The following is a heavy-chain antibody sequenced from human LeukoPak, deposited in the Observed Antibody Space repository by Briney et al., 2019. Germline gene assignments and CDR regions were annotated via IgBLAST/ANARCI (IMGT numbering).Heavy chain of an antibody. V-gene: IGHV3-23*01. Sequence: PGGSLRRSCAASGFTFNSYAMYWVRKAPGKGLEWVSGIFGSGGSTHYTDSVKGRFTISRDNSKNTVYLQMNSLRAEDTAVYYCAKTTTGYSSGRFPGWPVDYWGQGTLVTVSS. CDR3: AKTTTGYSSGRFPGWPVDY. CDR1: GFTFNSYA. D-gene: IGHD6-19*01. CDR2: IFGSGGST. J-gene: IGHJ4*02.